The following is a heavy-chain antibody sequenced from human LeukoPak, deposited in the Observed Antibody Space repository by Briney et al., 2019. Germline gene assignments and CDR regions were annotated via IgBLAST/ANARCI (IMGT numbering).Heavy chain of an antibody. V-gene: IGHV3-23*01. Sequence: GGSLRLSCAASGFTFSSYAMSWVRQAPGKGLEWVSAISGSGGSTYYADSVKSRFTISRDNSKNTLYLQMNSLRAEDTAVYYCAKDEGGDYYDSSGYYYGAYFQHWGQGTLVTVSS. CDR3: AKDEGGDYYDSSGYYYGAYFQH. CDR1: GFTFSSYA. D-gene: IGHD3-22*01. J-gene: IGHJ1*01. CDR2: ISGSGGST.